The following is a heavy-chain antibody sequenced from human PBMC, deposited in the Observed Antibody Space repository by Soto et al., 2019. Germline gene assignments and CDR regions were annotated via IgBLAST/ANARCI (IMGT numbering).Heavy chain of an antibody. J-gene: IGHJ6*03. CDR2: MHYTGFS. V-gene: IGHV4-59*02. Sequence: SETLSLTCSFSGDSVTSHYLTWIRQSPEKGLEWIGYMHYTGFSHYNPSLKSRLTISVDTSKNQFTLKLSSVTAADTAVYYCARGRSARIYYYYYMDVWGKGTTVTVSS. CDR3: ARGRSARIYYYYYMDV. CDR1: GDSVTSHY. D-gene: IGHD6-25*01.